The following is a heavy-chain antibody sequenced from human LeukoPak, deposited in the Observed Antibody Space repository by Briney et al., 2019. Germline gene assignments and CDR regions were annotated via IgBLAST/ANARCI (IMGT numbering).Heavy chain of an antibody. Sequence: PGGSLRLSCAASGFTFSTYAMAWVRRAPGKGLEWVSGISASGDTTYYGDSVKGRFIISKDYSKNTLYLQMNGLRAEDTALYHCASRPRSTVVAPWDYWGQGTLVTVSS. J-gene: IGHJ4*02. CDR2: ISASGDTT. CDR1: GFTFSTYA. D-gene: IGHD3-22*01. V-gene: IGHV3-23*01. CDR3: ASRPRSTVVAPWDY.